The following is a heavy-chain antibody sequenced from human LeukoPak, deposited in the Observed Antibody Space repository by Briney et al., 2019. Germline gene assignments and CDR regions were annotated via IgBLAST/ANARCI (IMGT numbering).Heavy chain of an antibody. D-gene: IGHD3-10*01. Sequence: SVMVSCKASGGTFSSYAISWVRQAPGQGLEWMGGIIPIFGTANYAQKFQGRVTITADKSTSTAYMELSSLRSEDTAVYYCARGPITMVRGVIRFDYWGQGTLVTVSS. J-gene: IGHJ4*02. CDR1: GGTFSSYA. V-gene: IGHV1-69*06. CDR2: IIPIFGTA. CDR3: ARGPITMVRGVIRFDY.